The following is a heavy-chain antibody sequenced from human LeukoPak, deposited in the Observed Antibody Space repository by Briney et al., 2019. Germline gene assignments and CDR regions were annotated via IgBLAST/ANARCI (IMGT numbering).Heavy chain of an antibody. CDR2: GTS. J-gene: IGHJ4*02. D-gene: IGHD2-2*01. V-gene: IGHV1-69*01. Sequence: GTSNYAQKFQGRVTITADESTSTAYMELSSLRSEDTAVYYCARASRYCSSTSCSDAGYFDYWGQGTLVTVSS. CDR3: ARASRYCSSTSCSDAGYFDY.